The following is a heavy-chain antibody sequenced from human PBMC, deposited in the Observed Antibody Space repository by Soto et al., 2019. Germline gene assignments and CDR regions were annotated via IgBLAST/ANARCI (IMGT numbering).Heavy chain of an antibody. Sequence: SETLSLTCTVSGGSISSYYWSWIRQPAGKGLEWIGRIYTSGSTNYNPSLKSRVTMSVDTSKNQFSLKLSSVTAADTAVYYCAREPVSHCSSTSCYYYGMDVWGQGTTVTVSS. CDR2: IYTSGST. CDR3: AREPVSHCSSTSCYYYGMDV. V-gene: IGHV4-4*07. CDR1: GGSISSYY. D-gene: IGHD2-2*01. J-gene: IGHJ6*02.